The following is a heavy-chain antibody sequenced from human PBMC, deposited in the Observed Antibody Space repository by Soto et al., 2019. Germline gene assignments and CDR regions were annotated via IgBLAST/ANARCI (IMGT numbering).Heavy chain of an antibody. J-gene: IGHJ5*02. CDR3: ARGREISFGYNWFDP. V-gene: IGHV1-46*02. CDR2: INPTEGRT. Sequence: QVQLVQSGAEVRKPGASVKLSCQTSGYPFNSYHMHWVRQAPGQGLERMGVINPTEGRTRYSQKFQDRVTMTRDTSTSTVYMELSSLRSEDTAMYFCARGREISFGYNWFDPWGQGTRVTVSS. CDR1: GYPFNSYH. D-gene: IGHD5-18*01.